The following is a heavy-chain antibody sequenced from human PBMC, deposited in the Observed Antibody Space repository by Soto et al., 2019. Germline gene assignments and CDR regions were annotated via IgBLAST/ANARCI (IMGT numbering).Heavy chain of an antibody. CDR1: GFTFSSYP. J-gene: IGHJ4*02. Sequence: EVQLLESGGGLVQPGGSLRLSCEASGFTFSSYPMSWFRQAPGKGLEWISGITGGATNAYYADSVKGRITISRDNSKNTLYLQLNSLRAEDTAVYYCAKEAARPGPCDSWGQGTLVTVSS. D-gene: IGHD6-6*01. CDR2: ITGGATNA. CDR3: AKEAARPGPCDS. V-gene: IGHV3-23*01.